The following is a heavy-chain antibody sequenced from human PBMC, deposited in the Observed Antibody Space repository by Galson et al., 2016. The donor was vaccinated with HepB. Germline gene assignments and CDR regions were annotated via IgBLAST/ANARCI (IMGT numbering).Heavy chain of an antibody. CDR1: GFTFSSYS. Sequence: SLRLSCAASGFTFSSYSMHWVRQAPGKGLEWVSSISSSSSSRYYADSVKGRFTISRDSAKNSLFLQMDSLRAEDTALYYCAGGGIGYRGTFDYWGQGTLVTVSS. V-gene: IGHV3-21*01. D-gene: IGHD1-26*01. J-gene: IGHJ4*02. CDR3: AGGGIGYRGTFDY. CDR2: ISSSSSSR.